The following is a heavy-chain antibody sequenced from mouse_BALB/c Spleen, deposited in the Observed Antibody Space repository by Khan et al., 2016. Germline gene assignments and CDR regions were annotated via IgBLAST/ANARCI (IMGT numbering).Heavy chain of an antibody. CDR3: ASYYGSSYDYFDY. CDR1: GYTFTSYW. Sequence: QIQLVQSGAELARPGASVKLSCKASGYTFTSYWMQWVKQRPGQGLEWIGAIYPGDGDTRYTQKFKGKATLTADKSSSTAYMPLSSLAAEDSAVYYCASYYGSSYDYFDYWGQGTTLTVSS. V-gene: IGHV1-87*01. CDR2: IYPGDGDT. J-gene: IGHJ2*01. D-gene: IGHD1-1*01.